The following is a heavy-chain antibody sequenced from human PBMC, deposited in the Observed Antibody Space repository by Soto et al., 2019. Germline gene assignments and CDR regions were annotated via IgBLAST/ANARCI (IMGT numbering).Heavy chain of an antibody. CDR2: ISAYNGGT. CDR1: GYTFANYG. J-gene: IGHJ4*02. CDR3: ARLVVTSPDS. D-gene: IGHD2-15*01. V-gene: IGHV1-18*01. Sequence: QVQLVQSGAEVKTPGASVKVSCETSGYTFANYGLTWVRQAPTQGFEWIGWISAYNGGTNYAQKFQGRVTLTTDTSTSTAYMELRSLRSDDTGVYYCARLVVTSPDSGGQGTLVTVSS.